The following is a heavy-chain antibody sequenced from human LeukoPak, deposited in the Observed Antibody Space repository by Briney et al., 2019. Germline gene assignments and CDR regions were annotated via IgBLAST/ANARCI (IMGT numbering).Heavy chain of an antibody. CDR2: IDTIGATT. V-gene: IGHV3-23*01. D-gene: IGHD3-16*01. J-gene: IGHJ5*02. CDR3: AKIGQRWLIPEES. Sequence: PGGSLRLSCTASGFTFSSHAMSWVRQAPGMGLKGVSTIDTIGATTSYTDSVEGGFTISRDNFRNALYLQMNTLRAEDTAVYYCAKIGQRWLIPEESWGQGTLVTVSS. CDR1: GFTFSSHA.